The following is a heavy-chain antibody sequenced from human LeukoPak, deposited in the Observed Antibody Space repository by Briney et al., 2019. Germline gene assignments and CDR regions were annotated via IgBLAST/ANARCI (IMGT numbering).Heavy chain of an antibody. V-gene: IGHV3-72*01. J-gene: IGHJ4*02. Sequence: GGSLRLSCAASGLIFSDHYMDWVRQAPGKGLEWVGRSRNKANSYITEYAASVEGRFTISRDDSKNSLYLQMNSLKTEDTAVYYCANFFGNNFGYWGQGTLVTVPS. CDR3: ANFFGNNFGY. CDR1: GLIFSDHY. D-gene: IGHD5-24*01. CDR2: SRNKANSYIT.